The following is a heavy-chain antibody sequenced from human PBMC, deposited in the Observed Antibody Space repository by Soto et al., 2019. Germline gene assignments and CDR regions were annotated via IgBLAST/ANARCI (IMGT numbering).Heavy chain of an antibody. CDR3: EGSWT. CDR2: ISGTTDRT. J-gene: IGHJ1*01. V-gene: IGHV3-23*02. CDR1: GFTIRNYA. Sequence: EVQVLESGGGLVQPGGSLRLSCAASGFTIRNYAMSWVRQAPGKALEWVAGISGTTDRTYYRDSVEGRFTIFKDTSKKPLYLEMNRLRAEDTALYRCEGSWTWGQGTLVTVSS. D-gene: IGHD5-12*01.